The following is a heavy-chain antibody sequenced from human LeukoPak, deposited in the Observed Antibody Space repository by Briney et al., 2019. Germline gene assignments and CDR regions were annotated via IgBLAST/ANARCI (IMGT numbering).Heavy chain of an antibody. CDR3: ARYGDYEDWFDL. V-gene: IGHV4-59*11. Sequence: SETLSLTCTVSGGSISSHYWSWIRQPPGKGLEWIGYIYYSGSTNYNPSLKSRVTISVDTSKNQFSLKLSSVTAADTAVYYCARYGDYEDWFDLWGQGTLVSVSS. CDR2: IYYSGST. D-gene: IGHD4-17*01. CDR1: GGSISSHY. J-gene: IGHJ5*02.